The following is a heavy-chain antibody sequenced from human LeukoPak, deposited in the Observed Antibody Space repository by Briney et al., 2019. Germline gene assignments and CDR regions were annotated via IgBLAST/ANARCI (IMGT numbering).Heavy chain of an antibody. CDR2: IYTSGST. Sequence: SETLSLTCTVSGDSISSGSYYWSWIRQPAGKGLEWIGRIYTSGSTNYNPSLKSRVTISVDTSKNQFSLKLSSVTAADTAVYYCARVARRRGYSYGYDYWGQGTLVTVSS. CDR3: ARVARRRGYSYGYDY. J-gene: IGHJ4*02. V-gene: IGHV4-61*02. CDR1: GDSISSGSYY. D-gene: IGHD5-18*01.